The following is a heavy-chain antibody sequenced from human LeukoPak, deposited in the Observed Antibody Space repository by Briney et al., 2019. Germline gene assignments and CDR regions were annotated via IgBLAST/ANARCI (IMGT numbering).Heavy chain of an antibody. V-gene: IGHV3-23*01. CDR1: GFTFSSYA. Sequence: GGSLRLSCAACGFTFSSYAMSWVRQAPGKGLEWVSVISGSGGSTYSADSVKGRFTISRDNSKNTLYLQMNSLRAEDTAVYFCAKSQDGGRLFHFDYWGQGTLVTVSS. CDR3: AKSQDGGRLFHFDY. CDR2: ISGSGGST. J-gene: IGHJ4*02. D-gene: IGHD1-26*01.